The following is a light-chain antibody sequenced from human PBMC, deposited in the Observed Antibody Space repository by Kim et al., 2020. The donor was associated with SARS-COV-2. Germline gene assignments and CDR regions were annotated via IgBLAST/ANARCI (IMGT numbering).Light chain of an antibody. CDR3: NFRDSSGNHLV. V-gene: IGLV3-19*01. CDR1: SLRSYY. J-gene: IGLJ3*02. CDR2: GKN. Sequence: SSELTQDPAVSVALGQTVRITCQGDSLRSYYASWYRQKPGQAPVLVIYGKNNRPSGIPDRFSGSSSGNTASLTITGAQAEAEADYYCNFRDSSGNHLVFG.